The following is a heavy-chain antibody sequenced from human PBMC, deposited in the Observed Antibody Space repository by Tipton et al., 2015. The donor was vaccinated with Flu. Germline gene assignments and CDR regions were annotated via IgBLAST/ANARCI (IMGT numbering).Heavy chain of an antibody. Sequence: GLVKPSETLSLTCTVSGGSISSYYWSWIRQPPGKGLEWIGYIYYSGSTNYNPSLKSRVTISVDTSKNQFSLRLNSVTAADTAVYYCASATTVTTSGMDVWGQGTTVTVSS. J-gene: IGHJ6*02. CDR2: IYYSGST. CDR3: ASATTVTTSGMDV. CDR1: GGSISSYY. D-gene: IGHD4-11*01. V-gene: IGHV4-59*01.